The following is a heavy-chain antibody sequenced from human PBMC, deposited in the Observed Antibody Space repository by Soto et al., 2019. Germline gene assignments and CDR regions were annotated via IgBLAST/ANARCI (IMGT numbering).Heavy chain of an antibody. Sequence: GGSLRLSCAASGFTVSSNYMSWVRQAPGKGLEWVGRIKSKTDGGTTDYAAPVKGRFTISRDDSKNTLYLQMNSLKTEDTAVYYCTTEEELSLTYFDYWGQGTLVTVSS. J-gene: IGHJ4*02. CDR1: GFTVSSNY. D-gene: IGHD3-16*02. V-gene: IGHV3-15*01. CDR2: IKSKTDGGTT. CDR3: TTEEELSLTYFDY.